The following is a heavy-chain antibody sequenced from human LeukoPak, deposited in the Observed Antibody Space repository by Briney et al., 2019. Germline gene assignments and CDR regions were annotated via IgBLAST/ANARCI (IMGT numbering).Heavy chain of an antibody. D-gene: IGHD6-13*01. V-gene: IGHV4-61*02. CDR1: SGSINTSNYY. CDR3: ARAPYSSSWYGEPFDY. J-gene: IGHJ4*02. CDR2: IYTSGST. Sequence: SETLSLTCTVSSGSINTSNYYWSWIRQPAGKGLEWIGRIYTSGSTNYNPSLKSRVTMSVDTSKNQFSLKLSSVTAADTAVYYCARAPYSSSWYGEPFDYWGQGTLVTVSS.